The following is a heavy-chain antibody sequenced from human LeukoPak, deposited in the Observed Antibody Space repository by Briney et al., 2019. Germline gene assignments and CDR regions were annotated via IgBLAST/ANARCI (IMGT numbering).Heavy chain of an antibody. V-gene: IGHV1-69*13. CDR2: IIPIFGTA. CDR3: ARDGRGDYYGPFDP. D-gene: IGHD3-10*01. CDR1: GGTFGSYA. J-gene: IGHJ5*02. Sequence: ASVKVSCKASGGTFGSYAISWVRQAPGQGLEWMGGIIPIFGTADYAQKFQGRVAITADESTSTAYMELSSLRSEDTAVYYCARDGRGDYYGPFDPWGQGTLVTVSS.